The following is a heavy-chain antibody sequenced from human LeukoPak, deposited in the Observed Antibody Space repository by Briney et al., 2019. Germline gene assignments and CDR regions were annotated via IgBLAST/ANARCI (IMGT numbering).Heavy chain of an antibody. CDR1: GFTFSSYW. CDR3: ARNSGYSGYDSGYYYYGMDV. J-gene: IGHJ6*02. Sequence: GGSLRLSCAASGFTFSSYWMTWVRQAPGKGLEWVANIKQDGSAKYYVDSVKGRFTISRDNAKNSLYLQMNSLRAEDTAVYYCARNSGYSGYDSGYYYYGMDVWGQGTTVTVSS. V-gene: IGHV3-7*01. D-gene: IGHD5-12*01. CDR2: IKQDGSAK.